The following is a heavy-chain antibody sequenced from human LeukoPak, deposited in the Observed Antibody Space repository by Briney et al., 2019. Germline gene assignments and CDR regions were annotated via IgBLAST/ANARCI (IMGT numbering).Heavy chain of an antibody. Sequence: GESLRISCKGSRSSFTSYWINWLRQMPGKGLEWMGRIDPSDSYTNYSPSFQGHVTISADKSISTAYLQWSSLKASDTAMYYCARLDYDILTGYGNIDYWGQGTLVTVSS. CDR1: RSSFTSYW. J-gene: IGHJ4*02. CDR3: ARLDYDILTGYGNIDY. D-gene: IGHD3-9*01. V-gene: IGHV5-10-1*01. CDR2: IDPSDSYT.